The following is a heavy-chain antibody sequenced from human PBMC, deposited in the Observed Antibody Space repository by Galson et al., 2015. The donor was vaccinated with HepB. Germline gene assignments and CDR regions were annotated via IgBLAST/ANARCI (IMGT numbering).Heavy chain of an antibody. CDR1: GYTFTTYY. D-gene: IGHD3-10*01. Sequence: SVKVSCKASGYTFTTYYMHWVRQAPGQGLEWMGIINPSGGSTSYAQKFRGRVAMTRDTSTSTVYMELSSLRSEDTAVYYCARGRRGQLPDYWGQGTLVTVSS. J-gene: IGHJ4*02. CDR2: INPSGGST. V-gene: IGHV1-46*01. CDR3: ARGRRGQLPDY.